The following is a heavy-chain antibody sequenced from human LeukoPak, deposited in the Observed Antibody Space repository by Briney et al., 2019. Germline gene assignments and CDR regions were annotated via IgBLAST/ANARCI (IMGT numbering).Heavy chain of an antibody. CDR3: AREDYGVDVDH. CDR1: GGSISNYY. J-gene: IGHJ4*02. CDR2: MYYSGDT. V-gene: IGHV4-59*12. Sequence: MASETLSLTCTVSGGSISNYYWSWIRQPPGKGLEWIGYMYYSGDTKYNPSLKSRVSLSVDTSKNQISLELISVTAADTATYYCAREDYGVDVDHWGQGILVTVSS. D-gene: IGHD4-17*01.